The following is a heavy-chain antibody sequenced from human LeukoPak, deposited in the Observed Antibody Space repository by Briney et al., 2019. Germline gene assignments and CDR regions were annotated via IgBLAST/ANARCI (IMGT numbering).Heavy chain of an antibody. Sequence: PGGSLRLSCAASGFTFSSYEMNWVRHAPGKGLEWVAHISSGGNVEYYLDSVRGRFTMSRDNAKSLLFLQMNSLRAEDTAVYYCARDTLNGPFVISLDYWGQGALVTVSS. CDR2: ISSGGNVE. J-gene: IGHJ4*02. CDR1: GFTFSSYE. D-gene: IGHD3-9*01. CDR3: ARDTLNGPFVISLDY. V-gene: IGHV3-48*03.